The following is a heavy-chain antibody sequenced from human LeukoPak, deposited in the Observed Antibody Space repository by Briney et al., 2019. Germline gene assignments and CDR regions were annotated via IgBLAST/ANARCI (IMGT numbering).Heavy chain of an antibody. Sequence: GGSLRLSCAASGLTFSSYWMSWVRQAPGRGLEWVANIKQDGSEKYYVDSVKGRFTISRDNAKNSLYPQMNSLRAEDTAVYYCVSMSGYYFYMDVWGKGTTVTVSS. CDR1: GLTFSSYW. V-gene: IGHV3-7*01. CDR2: IKQDGSEK. J-gene: IGHJ6*03. CDR3: VSMSGYYFYMDV. D-gene: IGHD2/OR15-2a*01.